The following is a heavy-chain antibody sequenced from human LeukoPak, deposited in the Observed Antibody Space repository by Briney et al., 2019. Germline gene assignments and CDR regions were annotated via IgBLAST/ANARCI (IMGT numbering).Heavy chain of an antibody. J-gene: IGHJ5*02. CDR3: ARGPTMVRGGRRRNWFDP. CDR2: MNPNSGNT. Sequence: ASVKVSCKASGYTFTSYDINWVRQATGQGLEWMGWMNPNSGNTGYAQKFQGRVTITRNTSISTAYMELSSLRSEDTAVYYCARGPTMVRGGRRRNWFDPWGQGTLVTVSS. CDR1: GYTFTSYD. V-gene: IGHV1-8*03. D-gene: IGHD3-10*01.